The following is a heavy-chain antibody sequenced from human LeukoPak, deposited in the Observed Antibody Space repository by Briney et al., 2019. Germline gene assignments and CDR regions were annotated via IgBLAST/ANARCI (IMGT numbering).Heavy chain of an antibody. D-gene: IGHD3-3*01. CDR2: IYYSGSA. J-gene: IGHJ4*02. V-gene: IGHV4-59*03. Sequence: PSETLSLTCTVSGGSINSYYWSWIRLPPGTELEWIGYIYYSGSANYKPSLKSRVTMSVDRSKNQFSLKLSSVTAADTAIYYCAGASGYYFDYWGQGTLVTVSS. CDR1: GGSINSYY. CDR3: AGASGYYFDY.